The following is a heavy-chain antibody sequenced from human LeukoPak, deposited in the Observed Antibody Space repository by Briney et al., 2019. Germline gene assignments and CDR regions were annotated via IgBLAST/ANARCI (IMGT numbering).Heavy chain of an antibody. CDR1: GFTFDDYG. J-gene: IGHJ6*02. CDR2: INWNGGST. D-gene: IGHD6-19*01. Sequence: GGSLRLSCAASGFTFDDYGMSWVRHAPGKGLEWVSGINWNGGSTGYADSVKGRFTISRDNAKNSLYLQMNSLRAEDTALYHCARDSYSSGWYKYYYYYYGMDVWGQGTTVTVSS. CDR3: ARDSYSSGWYKYYYYYYGMDV. V-gene: IGHV3-20*01.